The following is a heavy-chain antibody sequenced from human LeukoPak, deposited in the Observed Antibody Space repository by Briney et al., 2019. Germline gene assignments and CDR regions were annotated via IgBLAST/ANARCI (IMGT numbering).Heavy chain of an antibody. J-gene: IGHJ4*02. D-gene: IGHD1-26*01. CDR2: IKQDGSEK. Sequence: GGSLRLSCAASGFTFSSYWMSWVRQAPGKGLEWVANIKQDGSEKYYADSVKGRFTISRDSSKNTLYLQMNSLRAEDTAVYYCARADRIDSGSYLVYWGQGTLVTVSS. V-gene: IGHV3-7*01. CDR1: GFTFSSYW. CDR3: ARADRIDSGSYLVY.